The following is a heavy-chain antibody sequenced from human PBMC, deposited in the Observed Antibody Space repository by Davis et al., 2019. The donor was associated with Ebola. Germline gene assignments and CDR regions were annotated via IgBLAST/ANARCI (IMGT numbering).Heavy chain of an antibody. Sequence: GESLKISCTDSVITFSSYAMSWVRRAPGKGLEWVSAVSGSGGKTYYAGSVKGRFTISRDNSKNTLYLQMNSLRDEDTAVYYCAKEDGDYDFWSGYRINWFDPWGQGTLVIVS. CDR3: AKEDGDYDFWSGYRINWFDP. CDR2: VSGSGGKT. V-gene: IGHV3-23*01. J-gene: IGHJ5*02. CDR1: VITFSSYA. D-gene: IGHD3-3*01.